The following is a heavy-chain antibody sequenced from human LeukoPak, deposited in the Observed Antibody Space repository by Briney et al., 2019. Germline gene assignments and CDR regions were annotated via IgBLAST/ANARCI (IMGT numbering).Heavy chain of an antibody. Sequence: GGALRLSRAASGVTCSSYSMSWGRQAPGRGGGCVSSISRSSSSIYYADSVKGRFTISRDNAKNSLYLQMNSLRAEDTAVYYCAARGYSYGSPDYWGQGTLVTVSS. CDR2: ISRSSSSI. CDR3: AARGYSYGSPDY. CDR1: GVTCSSYS. J-gene: IGHJ4*02. V-gene: IGHV3-21*01. D-gene: IGHD5-18*01.